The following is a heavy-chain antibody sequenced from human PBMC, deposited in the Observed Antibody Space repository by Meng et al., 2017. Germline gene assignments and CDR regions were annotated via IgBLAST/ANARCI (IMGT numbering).Heavy chain of an antibody. J-gene: IGHJ5*02. CDR1: GFTFSSYA. CDR3: ARDLRRMVRGVTGFDP. D-gene: IGHD3-10*01. V-gene: IGHV3-30*01. CDR2: ISYDGSNK. Sequence: GGSPRLSCAASGFTFSSYAMHWVRQAPGKGLEWVAVISYDGSNKYYADSVKGRFTISRDNSKNTLYLQMNSLRAEDTAVYYCARDLRRMVRGVTGFDPWGQGTLVTVSS.